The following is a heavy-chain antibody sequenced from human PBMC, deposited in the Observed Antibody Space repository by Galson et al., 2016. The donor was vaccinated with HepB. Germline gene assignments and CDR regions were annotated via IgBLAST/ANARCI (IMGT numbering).Heavy chain of an antibody. Sequence: SLRLSCAASGLTFSNRGMHWVRQAPGKGLEWVAADSMDGRRKFYADSVKGRFTISRDNSNNMLFLQMNSLRADETAVYYCAKRHEYCPPVGCSVDYWGQGTLVSVSS. CDR3: AKRHEYCPPVGCSVDY. CDR2: DSMDGRRK. V-gene: IGHV3-30*18. D-gene: IGHD2/OR15-2a*01. CDR1: GLTFSNRG. J-gene: IGHJ4*02.